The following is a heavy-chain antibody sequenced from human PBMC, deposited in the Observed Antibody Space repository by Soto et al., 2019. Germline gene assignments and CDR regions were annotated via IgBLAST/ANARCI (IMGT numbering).Heavy chain of an antibody. CDR3: ARGYYYYDSSGYSGY. CDR1: GFTFSDYY. J-gene: IGHJ4*02. Sequence: PGGSLRLSCAASGFTFSDYYMSWIRQAPGKGLEWVSYISTSGSTINYADSVKGRFTISRDNAKNSLYLQMNSLRAEDTAVYYCARGYYYYDSSGYSGYWGQGTLVTVSS. D-gene: IGHD3-22*01. CDR2: ISTSGSTI. V-gene: IGHV3-11*04.